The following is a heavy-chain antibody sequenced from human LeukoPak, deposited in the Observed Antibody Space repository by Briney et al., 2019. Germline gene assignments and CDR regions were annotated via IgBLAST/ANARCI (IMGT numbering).Heavy chain of an antibody. CDR2: INAGNGNT. CDR3: ARSWDWNDEELDY. Sequence: ASVKVSCKASGYTFTSYAMHWVRQAPGQRLEWMGWINAGNGNTKYSQKFQGRVTITRDTSASTAYMELSSLRSEDTAVYYCARSWDWNDEELDYWGQGTLVTVSS. J-gene: IGHJ4*02. D-gene: IGHD1-1*01. V-gene: IGHV1-3*01. CDR1: GYTFTSYA.